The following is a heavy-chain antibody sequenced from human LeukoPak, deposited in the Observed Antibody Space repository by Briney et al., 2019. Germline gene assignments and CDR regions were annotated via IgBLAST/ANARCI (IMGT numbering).Heavy chain of an antibody. CDR3: AREFSWNYGTNWFDP. CDR2: ISSSSSTI. CDR1: GFTFSSYS. Sequence: GGSLRLSCAASGFTFSSYSMNWVRQAPGKGLEWVSYISSSSSTIYYADSAKGRFTISRDNAKNSLYLQMNSLRAEDTAVYYCAREFSWNYGTNWFDPWGQGTLVTVSS. V-gene: IGHV3-48*01. J-gene: IGHJ5*02. D-gene: IGHD1-7*01.